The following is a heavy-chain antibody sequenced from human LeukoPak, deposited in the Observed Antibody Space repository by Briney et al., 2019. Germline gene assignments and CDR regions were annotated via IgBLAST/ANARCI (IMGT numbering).Heavy chain of an antibody. V-gene: IGHV3-64*02. Sequence: GRSLRLSCAASGFTFSSYAMHWVRQAPGKGLQYVSAISSDGGSTYYADSVKGRFTISRDNSKNTLYLQMGSLRVEDMAVYYCARRYCSSTSCSPFDYWGQGTLVTVSS. D-gene: IGHD2-2*01. CDR3: ARRYCSSTSCSPFDY. CDR2: ISSDGGST. CDR1: GFTFSSYA. J-gene: IGHJ4*02.